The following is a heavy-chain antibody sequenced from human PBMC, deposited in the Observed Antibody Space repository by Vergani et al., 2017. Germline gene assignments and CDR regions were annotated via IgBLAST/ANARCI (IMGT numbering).Heavy chain of an antibody. CDR2: ISSSSSYI. V-gene: IGHV3-21*01. J-gene: IGHJ3*02. Sequence: VQLVESGGGLVKPGGSLRLSCAASGFTFSSYSMNWVRQAPGKGLEWVSSISSSSSYIYYADSVKGRFTISRDNAKNSLYLQMNSLRAEDTAVYYCARYPQVGDTVPYAAFDIWGQGTMVTVSS. D-gene: IGHD1-26*01. CDR3: ARYPQVGDTVPYAAFDI. CDR1: GFTFSSYS.